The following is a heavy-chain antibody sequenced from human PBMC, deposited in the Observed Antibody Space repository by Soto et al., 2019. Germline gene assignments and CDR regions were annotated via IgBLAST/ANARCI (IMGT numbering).Heavy chain of an antibody. CDR1: GFTFSKYA. CDR3: AKGLDFWRSYSSYYGKYV. CDR2: ISSSGGNT. D-gene: IGHD3-3*01. Sequence: GGSLRLSFAASGFTFSKYAMNWGRQAPGKGLEWGSGISSSGGNTAYGESVKGRFTISRDNSKNTLYLQMNSLRADDAAVYLFAKGLDFWRSYSSYYGKYVWGQGNTVTVSS. J-gene: IGHJ6*02. V-gene: IGHV3-23*01.